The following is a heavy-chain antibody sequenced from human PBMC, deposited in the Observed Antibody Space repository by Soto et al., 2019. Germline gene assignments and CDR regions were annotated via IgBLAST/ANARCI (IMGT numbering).Heavy chain of an antibody. D-gene: IGHD1-26*01. V-gene: IGHV3-30*19. CDR2: IWYDGSNK. Sequence: GGSLRLSCAASGFTFSSYGMHWVRQAPGKGLEWVAVIWYDGSNKYYADSVKGRFTISRDNSKNTLYLQMNSLRAEDTAVYYCARDGAPYSGSYYGGYWGQGTLVTVSS. CDR3: ARDGAPYSGSYYGGY. CDR1: GFTFSSYG. J-gene: IGHJ4*02.